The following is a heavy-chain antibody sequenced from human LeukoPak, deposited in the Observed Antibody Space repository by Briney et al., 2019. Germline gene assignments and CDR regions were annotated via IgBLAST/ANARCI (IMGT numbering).Heavy chain of an antibody. CDR2: IYYSGST. CDR3: ARSTEFGELFVDY. V-gene: IGHV4-30-4*01. CDR1: SGSLSRGYYY. J-gene: IGHJ4*02. D-gene: IGHD3-10*01. Sequence: PQTLSLACPVSSGSLSRGYYYWSWIRQPPWKGLERIGYIYYSGSTYYNSSLKSRVTISVDTSKNQFSLKLSSVTAADTAVYCSARSTEFGELFVDYWGQGTLVTVSS.